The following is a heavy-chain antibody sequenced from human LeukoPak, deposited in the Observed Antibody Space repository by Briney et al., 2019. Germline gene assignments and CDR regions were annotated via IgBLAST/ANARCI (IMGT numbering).Heavy chain of an antibody. CDR3: ARDSSYYYDSSGYFGYFQH. D-gene: IGHD3-22*01. V-gene: IGHV3-30*04. J-gene: IGHJ1*01. CDR1: GFTFSSYA. Sequence: GGSLRLSCAASGFTFSSYAMHWVRQAPGKGLEWVAVISYDGSNRCYADSVKGRFTISRDNSKNTLYLQMNSLRAEDTAVYYCARDSSYYYDSSGYFGYFQHWGQGTLVTVSS. CDR2: ISYDGSNR.